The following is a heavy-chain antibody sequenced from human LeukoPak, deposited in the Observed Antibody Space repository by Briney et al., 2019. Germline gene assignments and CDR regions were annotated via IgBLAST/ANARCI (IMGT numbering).Heavy chain of an antibody. CDR2: MHPSNGDT. J-gene: IGHJ3*01. V-gene: IGHV1-8*01. CDR3: ARRVRGVVIFSRAQGSFDL. Sequence: ASVRVSCKASGYTFTNYDINWVRQATGQGLEWMGWMHPSNGDTGYAQKFQGSVTMTRNTSTTTAYMELSSLRSDDNAVYYCARRVRGVVIFSRAQGSFDLWGQGTLVTVSS. CDR1: GYTFTNYD. D-gene: IGHD3-10*01.